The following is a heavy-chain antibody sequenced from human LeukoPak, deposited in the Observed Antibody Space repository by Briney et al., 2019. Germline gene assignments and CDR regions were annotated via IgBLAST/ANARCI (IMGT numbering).Heavy chain of an antibody. D-gene: IGHD6-19*01. J-gene: IGHJ3*02. CDR3: AKGRLVYDAFDI. V-gene: IGHV3-30*18. CDR1: GFTFSSYG. CDR2: ISYDGSNK. Sequence: GGSLRLSCAASGFTFSSYGMHWVRQAPGKGLEWVAVISYDGSNKYHADSVKGRFTISRDNSKNTLYLQMNSLRAEDTAVYYCAKGRLVYDAFDIWGQGTMVTVSS.